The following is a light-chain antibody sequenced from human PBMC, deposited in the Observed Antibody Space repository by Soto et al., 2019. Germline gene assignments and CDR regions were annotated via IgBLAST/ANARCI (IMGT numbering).Light chain of an antibody. Sequence: SALTQPAYVNGSHGESLTISCTGTSSDVGGYNYVSWYQHHPGKAPKLMIYDVSNRPSGVSNRFSGSKSGNTASLSISGLQPEDEADYYCSSYRTSNTRQIVCGTGTKVTVL. J-gene: IGLJ1*01. CDR1: SSDVGGYNY. CDR2: DVS. V-gene: IGLV2-14*03. CDR3: SSYRTSNTRQIV.